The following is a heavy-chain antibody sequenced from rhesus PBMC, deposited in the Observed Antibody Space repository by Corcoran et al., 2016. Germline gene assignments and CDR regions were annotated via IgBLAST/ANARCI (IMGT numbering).Heavy chain of an antibody. Sequence: EVQLVESGGGLVPPGGSLRLFCAASGFTFSDDYMEWVRQAPGKGLEWGGQLYPNGGTTFLMESEKGRFTISRDNAKNMLYLQINSLQIEDTAVYYCTTVNYWGQGVLVTVSS. CDR1: GFTFSDDY. J-gene: IGHJ4*01. V-gene: IGHV3-10*01. CDR2: LYPNGGTT. CDR3: TTVNY.